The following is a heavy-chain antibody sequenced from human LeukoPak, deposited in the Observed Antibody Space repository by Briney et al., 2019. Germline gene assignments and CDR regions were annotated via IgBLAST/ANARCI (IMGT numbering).Heavy chain of an antibody. J-gene: IGHJ4*02. CDR3: ARDQEAFDY. V-gene: IGHV1-46*01. CDR2: IYPREGST. CDR1: GYSFTSNY. Sequence: ASVKVSCKASGYSFTSNYIHWVRQAPGQGLERMGMIYPREGSTSYAQKFQGRVTVTRDTSTSTVHMELSGLRSEDTAVYYCARDQEAFDYWGQGTLVTVSS.